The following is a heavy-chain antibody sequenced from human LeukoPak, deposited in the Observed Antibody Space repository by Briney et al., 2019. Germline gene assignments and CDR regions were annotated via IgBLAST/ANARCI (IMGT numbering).Heavy chain of an antibody. V-gene: IGHV6-1*01. CDR1: GDSVSSNSAA. CDR3: ARGRVTTIANYYYYYIYV. J-gene: IGHJ6*03. Sequence: SQTLSLTCAISGDSVSSNSAAWTWIRQSPSRGLEWLGRTYYRSKWYNDYEVSVQSRITINPDTSKNQFSLQLNSVTPEDTAVYYCARGRVTTIANYYYYYIYVWGKGTTVTVSS. CDR2: TYYRSKWYN. D-gene: IGHD4-17*01.